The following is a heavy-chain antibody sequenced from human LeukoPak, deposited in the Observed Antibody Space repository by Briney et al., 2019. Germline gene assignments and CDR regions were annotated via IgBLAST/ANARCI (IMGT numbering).Heavy chain of an antibody. V-gene: IGHV3-23*02. CDR3: ATYSRGRLPFEA. D-gene: IGHD4-11*01. CDR1: GFTFSTFA. J-gene: IGHJ5*01. Sequence: GGSLRLSCAASGFTFSTFAMIWVRQPPGEVLGWVSSIFPSGGEIHYGDSGRGRFTISRDHSKRTISLQVDSVRTKDTAIYYCATYSRGRLPFEAWGQGTLVTVSS. CDR2: IFPSGGEI.